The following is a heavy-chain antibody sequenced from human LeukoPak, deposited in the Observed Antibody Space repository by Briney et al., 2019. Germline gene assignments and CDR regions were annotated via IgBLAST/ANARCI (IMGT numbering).Heavy chain of an antibody. D-gene: IGHD3-10*01. CDR2: IYTSGSS. Sequence: SETLSLTCTVSGGSINTHSWSWIRQRAGKGLEWIGRIYTSGSSNYNPSLKSRVTMSVDTSKNQFSLSLSSVTAADTAVYYCAREYGSGSYYSDYWGQGTLVTVSS. V-gene: IGHV4-4*07. CDR3: AREYGSGSYYSDY. J-gene: IGHJ4*02. CDR1: GGSINTHS.